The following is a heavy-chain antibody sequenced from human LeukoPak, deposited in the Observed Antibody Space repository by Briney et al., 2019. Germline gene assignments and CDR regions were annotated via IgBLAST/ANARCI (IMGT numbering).Heavy chain of an antibody. J-gene: IGHJ4*02. V-gene: IGHV4-59*08. CDR2: VYYSGST. Sequence: SETLSLTCTVSGGSISSYYWNWFRQPPGKGLEWIGYVYYSGSTNYNPSLKSRVTISVDTSKNQFSLKLSSVTAADTAVYYCARASDSSGWYGLVALWGQGTLVTVTS. D-gene: IGHD6-19*01. CDR3: ARASDSSGWYGLVAL. CDR1: GGSISSYY.